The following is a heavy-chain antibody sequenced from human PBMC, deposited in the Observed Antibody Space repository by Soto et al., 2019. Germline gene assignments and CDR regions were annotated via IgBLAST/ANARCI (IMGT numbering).Heavy chain of an antibody. D-gene: IGHD3-22*01. CDR1: GFTCSSYA. CDR3: ARIYDSSGYQPPDAFDI. J-gene: IGHJ3*02. Sequence: PVGSLRLSCAASGFTCSSYAMHWVRQAPGKGLEWVAVISYDGSNKYYADSVKGRFTISRDNSKNTLYLQMNSLRAEDTAVYYCARIYDSSGYQPPDAFDIWGQGTMVTVSS. CDR2: ISYDGSNK. V-gene: IGHV3-30-3*01.